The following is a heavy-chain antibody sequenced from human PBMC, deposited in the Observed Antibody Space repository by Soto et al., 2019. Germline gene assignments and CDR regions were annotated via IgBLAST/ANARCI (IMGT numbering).Heavy chain of an antibody. CDR2: IYYSGST. D-gene: IGHD5-12*01. CDR3: ARFGYSGYDSLDNWFAP. V-gene: IGHV4-59*08. CDR1: GGSISSYY. Sequence: SETLSLTCTVSGGSISSYYWSWIRQPPGKGLEWIGYIYYSGSTNYNPSLKSRVTISVDTSKNQFSLKLSSVTAADTAVYYCARFGYSGYDSLDNWFAPWGQGTLVPVSS. J-gene: IGHJ5*02.